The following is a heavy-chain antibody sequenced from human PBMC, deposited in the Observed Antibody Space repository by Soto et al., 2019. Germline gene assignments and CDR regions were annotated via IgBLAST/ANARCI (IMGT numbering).Heavy chain of an antibody. J-gene: IGHJ4*02. CDR3: ARARIAVAGSLDY. CDR2: ISSSSSYI. CDR1: GFTFSSYS. D-gene: IGHD6-19*01. V-gene: IGHV3-21*01. Sequence: GGSLRLSCAASGFTFSSYSMNWFRQAPGKGLEWVSSISSSSSYIYYADSVKGRFTISRDNAKNSLYLQMNSLRAEDTAVYYYARARIAVAGSLDYWGQGTLVTVSS.